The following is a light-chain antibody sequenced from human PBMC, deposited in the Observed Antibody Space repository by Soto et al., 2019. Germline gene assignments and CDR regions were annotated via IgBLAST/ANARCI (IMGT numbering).Light chain of an antibody. J-gene: IGKJ2*01. CDR1: QSLSSY. Sequence: ELVLTQSPDTLSLSPGERATLSCRASQSLSSYLAWYQQKPGQAPRLLIYDASNRATGIPARFSGSGSGTDFTLTISSLQPEDFVVYYCQQRTNWPPKYTFGQGTKLEIK. CDR3: QQRTNWPPKYT. CDR2: DAS. V-gene: IGKV3-11*01.